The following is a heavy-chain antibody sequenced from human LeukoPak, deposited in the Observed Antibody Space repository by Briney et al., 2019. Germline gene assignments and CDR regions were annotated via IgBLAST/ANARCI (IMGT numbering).Heavy chain of an antibody. CDR1: GGSFSGYY. V-gene: IGHV4-34*01. J-gene: IGHJ3*02. D-gene: IGHD1-1*01. CDR2: INHSGST. CDR3: ARDNWLEQLNAFDI. Sequence: PSETLSLTCAVYGGSFSGYYWSWIRQPPGKGLEWIGEINHSGSTNYNPSLKSRVTTSVDTSKNQFSLKLSSVTAADTAVYYCARDNWLEQLNAFDIWGQGTMVTVSS.